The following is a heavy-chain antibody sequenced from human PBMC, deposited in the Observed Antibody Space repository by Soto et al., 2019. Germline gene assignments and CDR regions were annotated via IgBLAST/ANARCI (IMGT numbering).Heavy chain of an antibody. J-gene: IGHJ6*02. V-gene: IGHV3-33*01. CDR1: GFTFSSYG. CDR2: IWYDGSNK. D-gene: IGHD2-21*02. CDR3: ARGDPDGYGLTLPYYYGMDV. Sequence: PGGSLRLSCAASGFTFSSYGMHWVRQAPSKGLEWVAVIWYDGSNKYYADSVKGRFTISRDNSKNTLYLQMNSLRAEDTAVYYCARGDPDGYGLTLPYYYGMDVWGQGTTVTVAS.